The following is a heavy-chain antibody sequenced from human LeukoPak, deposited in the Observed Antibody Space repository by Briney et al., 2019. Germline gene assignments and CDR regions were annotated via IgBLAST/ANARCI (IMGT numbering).Heavy chain of an antibody. J-gene: IGHJ3*02. CDR1: VFTLSCYL. CDR2: IENDGSTT. CDR3: ARGGYSAGFDI. V-gene: IGHV3-74*01. D-gene: IGHD3-16*02. Sequence: TGRSLRLSCAASVFTLSCYLMHWVRQAPGKGLVWVSRIENDGSTTTYADSVKGRFPISRDNAKNTLYLQMNSLRAEDTAVYYCARGGYSAGFDIWGQRTMVTVSS.